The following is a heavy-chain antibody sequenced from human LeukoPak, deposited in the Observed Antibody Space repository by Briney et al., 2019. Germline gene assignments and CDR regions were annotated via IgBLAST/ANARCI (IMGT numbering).Heavy chain of an antibody. J-gene: IGHJ4*02. CDR2: IYPGDSDT. CDR3: ARLRYSSGWSDY. CDR1: GYSFTSYW. Sequence: GESLKISCKGSGYSFTSYWIGWVRQMPGKGLXXXGIIYPGDSDTRYSPSFQGQVTISADKSISTAYLQWSSLKASDTAMYYCARLRYSSGWSDYWGQGTLVTVSS. D-gene: IGHD6-19*01. V-gene: IGHV5-51*01.